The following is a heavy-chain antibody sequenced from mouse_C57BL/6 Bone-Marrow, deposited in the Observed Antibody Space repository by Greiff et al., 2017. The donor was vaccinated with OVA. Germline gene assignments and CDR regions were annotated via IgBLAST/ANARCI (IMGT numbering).Heavy chain of an antibody. CDR3: ARRRQLLQRAMDY. Sequence: VQLQQSGPELVKPGASVKISCKASGYTFTDYYMNWVKQSHGKSLEWIGDINPNNGGTSYNQKFKGKATLTVDKSSSTAYMELRSLTSEDSAVYYCARRRQLLQRAMDYWGQGTSVTVSS. D-gene: IGHD1-1*01. CDR1: GYTFTDYY. V-gene: IGHV1-26*01. CDR2: INPNNGGT. J-gene: IGHJ4*01.